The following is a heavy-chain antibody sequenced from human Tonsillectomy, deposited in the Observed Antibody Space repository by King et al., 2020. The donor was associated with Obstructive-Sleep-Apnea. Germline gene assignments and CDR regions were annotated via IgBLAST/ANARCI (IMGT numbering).Heavy chain of an antibody. CDR3: SSGYDVFGTQYPLDY. D-gene: IGHD5-12*01. J-gene: IGHJ4*02. V-gene: IGHV4-59*01. CDR1: SGSFSSYY. CDR2: IYYSGST. Sequence: VQLQESGPGLVRPSETLSLTCTVSSGSFSSYYWSWIRQPPGKGLEWIGNIYYSGSTNHNPSLRSRVTISVDTSKNQFSLKLSSVNAADTAVYYCSSGYDVFGTQYPLDYWGQGTLVTVSS.